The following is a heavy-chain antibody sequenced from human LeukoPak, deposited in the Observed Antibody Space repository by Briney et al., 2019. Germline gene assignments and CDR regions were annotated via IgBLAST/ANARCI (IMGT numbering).Heavy chain of an antibody. Sequence: GASVKVSCKASGYTSTGYYMHWVRQAPGQGLEWMGWINPNSGGTNYAQKFQCRVTMTRDTSISTDYMELSRLRSDDTAVYYCARLRSSTSARWRAYYYMDVWGKGTTVTVSS. V-gene: IGHV1-2*02. CDR2: INPNSGGT. D-gene: IGHD2-2*01. CDR3: ARLRSSTSARWRAYYYMDV. J-gene: IGHJ6*03. CDR1: GYTSTGYY.